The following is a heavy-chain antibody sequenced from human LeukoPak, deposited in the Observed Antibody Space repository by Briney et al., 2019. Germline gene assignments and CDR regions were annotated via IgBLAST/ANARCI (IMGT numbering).Heavy chain of an antibody. CDR3: ARDTGTYYFAY. CDR2: IYYSGNT. CDR1: GGSISSDNYY. D-gene: IGHD1-7*01. Sequence: SQTLSLTCTVSGGSISSDNYYWSWIRQHPGKGLEWIGYIYYSGNTYYNPSLESRVTISIDTSKNHFSLKLSSVTAADTAVYYCARDTGTYYFAYWGQGTLVTVSS. J-gene: IGHJ4*02. V-gene: IGHV4-31*03.